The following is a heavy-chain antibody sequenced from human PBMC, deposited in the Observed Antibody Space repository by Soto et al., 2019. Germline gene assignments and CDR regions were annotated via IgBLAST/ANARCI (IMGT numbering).Heavy chain of an antibody. Sequence: GASVKVSCKASGYTFTSYYMHWVRQAPGQGLEWMGIINPSGGSTSYAQKFQGRVTMTRDTSTSTVYMELSSLRSEDTAVYYCASAPPARGQQLVNSAFDIWGQATMVTVSS. CDR3: ASAPPARGQQLVNSAFDI. CDR1: GYTFTSYY. CDR2: INPSGGST. J-gene: IGHJ3*02. V-gene: IGHV1-46*03. D-gene: IGHD6-13*01.